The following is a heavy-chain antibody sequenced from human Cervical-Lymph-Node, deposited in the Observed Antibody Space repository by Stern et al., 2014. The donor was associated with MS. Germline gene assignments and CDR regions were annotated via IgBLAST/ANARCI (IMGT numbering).Heavy chain of an antibody. V-gene: IGHV4-59*08. J-gene: IGHJ4*02. Sequence: QVQLVESGPGLVKPSETLSLTCTVSGDSISSNYWTWIRQPPGKGLDWIGYINYSGSTNYNPSLKSRVTISVDMPKTQFPLRLSSVTAADTAIYYCARLRSGWYDIDYWGQGTLVTVSS. CDR1: GDSISSNY. CDR2: INYSGST. D-gene: IGHD6-19*01. CDR3: ARLRSGWYDIDY.